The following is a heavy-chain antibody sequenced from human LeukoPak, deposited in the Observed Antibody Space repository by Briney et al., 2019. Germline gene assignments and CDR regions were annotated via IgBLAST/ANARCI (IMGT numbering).Heavy chain of an antibody. J-gene: IGHJ6*02. CDR2: IYYSGST. CDR3: ARDPSITIFGVAPYGMDV. Sequence: SETLSLTCTVSGGSIISSSYYWSWIRQPPGKGLEWIGYIYYSGSTNYNPSLKSRVTISVDTSKNQFSLKLSSVTAADTAVYYCARDPSITIFGVAPYGMDVWGQGTTVTVSS. D-gene: IGHD3-3*01. CDR1: GGSIISSSYY. V-gene: IGHV4-61*01.